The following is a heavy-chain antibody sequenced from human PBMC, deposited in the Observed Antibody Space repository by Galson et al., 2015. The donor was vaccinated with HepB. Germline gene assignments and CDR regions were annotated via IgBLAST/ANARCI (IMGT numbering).Heavy chain of an antibody. V-gene: IGHV3-9*01. Sequence: SLRLSCAASGFIFDDYTMHWVRQVPGKGLEWVSRISWNSGNIGYTDSVKGRFTISRDNATSSVYLEMNSLRVDDTAVYYCARGLTGDYVFDYWGQGTLVTVSS. J-gene: IGHJ4*02. CDR1: GFIFDDYT. D-gene: IGHD4-17*01. CDR3: ARGLTGDYVFDY. CDR2: ISWNSGNI.